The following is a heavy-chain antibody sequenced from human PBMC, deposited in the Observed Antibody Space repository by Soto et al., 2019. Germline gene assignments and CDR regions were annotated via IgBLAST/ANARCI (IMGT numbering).Heavy chain of an antibody. D-gene: IGHD6-6*01. CDR2: ISYTGRT. Sequence: TLSLTCTVSGDSLTSGEYFWSWIRQHPGKGLERIGYISYTGRTYYDPSLNSRLSISVDTSKNHFSLRLNSVTAADTAVYYCARGSFSSSSSWFDPWGQGTLVTVSS. J-gene: IGHJ5*02. CDR3: ARGSFSSSSSWFDP. CDR1: GDSLTSGEYF. V-gene: IGHV4-30-4*08.